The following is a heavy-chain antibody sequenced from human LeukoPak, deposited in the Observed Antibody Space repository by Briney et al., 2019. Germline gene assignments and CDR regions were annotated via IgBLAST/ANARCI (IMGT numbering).Heavy chain of an antibody. D-gene: IGHD6-13*01. V-gene: IGHV3-53*04. J-gene: IGHJ6*02. CDR1: GFTVSSNY. CDR3: ASSAAGFYGMDV. Sequence: GGSLRLSCAASGFTVSSNYMSWVRQAPGKGLEWVSVIYSGGSTYYADSVKGRFTISRHNSKNTLYLQMNSLRPDDTAVYYCASSAAGFYGMDVWGQGATVTVPS. CDR2: IYSGGST.